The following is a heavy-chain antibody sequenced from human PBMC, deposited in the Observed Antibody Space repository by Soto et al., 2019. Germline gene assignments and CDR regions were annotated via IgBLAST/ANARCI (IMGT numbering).Heavy chain of an antibody. CDR1: ASTFPSYY. J-gene: IGHJ6*02. D-gene: IGHD3-3*01. CDR3: AREVTIFGVVKDYYYYGMDV. CDR2: INPSGGST. Sequence: ASLMPSCKSSASTFPSYYLHCLRQAPGQGLEWMGIINPSGGSTSYAQKFQGRVTMTRDTSTSTVYMELSSLRSEDTAVYYCAREVTIFGVVKDYYYYGMDVWG. V-gene: IGHV1-46*01.